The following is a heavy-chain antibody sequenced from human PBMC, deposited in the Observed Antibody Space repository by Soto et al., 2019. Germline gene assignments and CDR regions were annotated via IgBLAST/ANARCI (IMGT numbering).Heavy chain of an antibody. Sequence: EVQLVESGGGLVQPGGSLRLSCAASGFTFSSYWMSWVRQAPGKGLEWVANIKQDGSEKYSVDSVKGRFTISRDNAKNSLYLQMNSLRAEDTAVCYCAIHPGRGAFDIWGQGTMVTVSS. D-gene: IGHD3-10*01. CDR1: GFTFSSYW. CDR2: IKQDGSEK. CDR3: AIHPGRGAFDI. V-gene: IGHV3-7*01. J-gene: IGHJ3*02.